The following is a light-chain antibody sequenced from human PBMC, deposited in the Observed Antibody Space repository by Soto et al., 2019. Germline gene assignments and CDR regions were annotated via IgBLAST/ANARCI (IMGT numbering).Light chain of an antibody. Sequence: QSVLTQPRSVSESPGQSVTISCTGTSSDVGGYNFVSWYQQHPDKAPKLMIYDVSKRPSGVPDRFSGSKSGYTASLTISGLQAEDEADYYCCSYAGSESYVFGTGTKVTVL. CDR1: SSDVGGYNF. V-gene: IGLV2-11*01. CDR3: CSYAGSESYV. J-gene: IGLJ1*01. CDR2: DVS.